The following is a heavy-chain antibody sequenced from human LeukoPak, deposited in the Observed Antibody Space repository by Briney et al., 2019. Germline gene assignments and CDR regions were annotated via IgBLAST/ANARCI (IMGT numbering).Heavy chain of an antibody. CDR1: GGSSSGYY. CDR2: INHSGST. V-gene: IGHV4-34*01. J-gene: IGHJ5*02. CDR3: ARRGLRFLESVKYSWFDP. Sequence: PSETLSLTCAVYGGSSSGYYWTWLRQPPGKGLEWIGEINHSGSTNYNPSLKSRVTISVDTSKSQFSLKLSSVTAADTAIYFCARRGLRFLESVKYSWFDPWGQGTLVTVSS. D-gene: IGHD3-3*01.